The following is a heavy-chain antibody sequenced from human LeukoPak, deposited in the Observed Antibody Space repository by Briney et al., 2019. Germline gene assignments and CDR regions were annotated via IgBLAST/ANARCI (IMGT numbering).Heavy chain of an antibody. CDR3: ASILRMTTVTYSSGWYSFDY. V-gene: IGHV1-69*13. CDR2: IIPIFGTA. Sequence: SVKVSCKASGGTFSSYAISWVRQAPGQGPERMGGIIPIFGTANYAQKFQGRVTITADESTSTAYMELSSLRSEDTAVYYCASILRMTTVTYSSGWYSFDYWGQGTLVTVSS. D-gene: IGHD6-19*01. J-gene: IGHJ4*02. CDR1: GGTFSSYA.